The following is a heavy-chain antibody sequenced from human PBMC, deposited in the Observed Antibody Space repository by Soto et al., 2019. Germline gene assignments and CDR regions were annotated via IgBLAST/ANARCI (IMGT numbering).Heavy chain of an antibody. CDR2: IYHSGST. CDR3: CRGGQFFCCCDCQRAPVAP. D-gene: IGHD2-21*02. J-gene: IGHJ5*02. CDR1: GGSISSGGYS. V-gene: IGHV4-30-2*01. Sequence: SETLSLTCAVSGGSISSGGYSWSWIRQPPGKGLEWIGYIYHSGSTYYNPSLKSRVTISVDRSKNQFSLKLSSVTAADTAVYYCCRGGQFFCCCDCQRAPVAPRGQGTPVHVSS.